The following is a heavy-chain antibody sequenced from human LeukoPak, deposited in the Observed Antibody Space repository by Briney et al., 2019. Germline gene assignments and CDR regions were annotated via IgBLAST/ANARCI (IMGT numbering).Heavy chain of an antibody. V-gene: IGHV4-61*02. D-gene: IGHD2-2*01. CDR2: IYTSGST. CDR3: ARGPGYCSSTSCYGLYVDV. Sequence: SETLSLTCTVSGGSISSGSYYWSWIRQPAGKTLEWIGRIYTSGSTNYNPSLKSRVTISVDTSKNQFSLKLSSVTAADTAVYYCARGPGYCSSTSCYGLYVDVWGKGTTVTISS. J-gene: IGHJ6*03. CDR1: GGSISSGSYY.